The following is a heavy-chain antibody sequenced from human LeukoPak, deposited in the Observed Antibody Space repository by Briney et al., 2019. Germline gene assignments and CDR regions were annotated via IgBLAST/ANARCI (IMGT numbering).Heavy chain of an antibody. J-gene: IGHJ2*01. CDR3: AKHSTGVEC. CDR2: ISYDGSNK. D-gene: IGHD3-10*01. Sequence: GGSLRLSCAASGFTFSSYGMHWVRQAPGKGLEWVAVISYDGSNKYYADSVKGRFTISRDNSKNTLYLQMNSLRAEDTAVYYCAKHSTGVECWGRGTLVTVSS. CDR1: GFTFSSYG. V-gene: IGHV3-30*18.